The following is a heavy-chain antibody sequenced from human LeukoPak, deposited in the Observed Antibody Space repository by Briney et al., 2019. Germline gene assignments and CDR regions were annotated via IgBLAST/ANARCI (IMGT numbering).Heavy chain of an antibody. D-gene: IGHD3/OR15-3a*01. CDR1: GGSISIYY. Sequence: PSETLSLTCTVSGGSISIYYWSWIRQPPGKALEWIGYIYYSGSTNYNPSLKSRVTISVDTSKNQFSLKLSSVTAADTAVYYCARSHSVWTSFDYWGQGTLVTVSS. CDR3: ARSHSVWTSFDY. V-gene: IGHV4-59*01. CDR2: IYYSGST. J-gene: IGHJ4*02.